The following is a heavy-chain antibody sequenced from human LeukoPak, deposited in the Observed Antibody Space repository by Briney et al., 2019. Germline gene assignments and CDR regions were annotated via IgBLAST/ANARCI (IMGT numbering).Heavy chain of an antibody. CDR3: VTETSGSFHY. Sequence: GGSLRLSCAASEFTFSSYWMHWVRQAPGKGLVWVSRINSDGSSTRYADSVKGRFTISRDNAKNTLYLQMNNLKTEDTAVYYCVTETSGSFHYWGQGTLVTVSS. D-gene: IGHD3-10*01. CDR1: EFTFSSYW. J-gene: IGHJ4*02. CDR2: INSDGSST. V-gene: IGHV3-74*01.